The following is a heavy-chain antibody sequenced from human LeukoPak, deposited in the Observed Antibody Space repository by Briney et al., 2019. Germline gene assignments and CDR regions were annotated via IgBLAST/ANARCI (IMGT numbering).Heavy chain of an antibody. CDR1: GGTFSSYA. V-gene: IGHV1-69*05. D-gene: IGHD6-13*01. CDR2: IIPNFGTA. Sequence: ASVKLSCKASGGTFSSYAISWLRQAPGQGLESIGGIIPNFGTANYAQKFQGRVTITTDESTSTAYMELRSLRSEDTAVYYCARGPYSSSLYGNYYYGMDVWGKGTTVTVSS. CDR3: ARGPYSSSLYGNYYYGMDV. J-gene: IGHJ6*01.